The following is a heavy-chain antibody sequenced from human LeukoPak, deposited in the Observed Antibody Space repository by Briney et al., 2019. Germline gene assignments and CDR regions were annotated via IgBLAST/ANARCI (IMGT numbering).Heavy chain of an antibody. V-gene: IGHV1-8*02. CDR1: GYTFSVYY. CDR3: ARGMFDNSGHYYYFYYALDV. Sequence: GASVKVSCKASGYTFSVYYIHWLRQAPGQGPEWMGWMNAKSGHTGYAQNLEGRVTMTRDTSTNTAYMELRGLRSEDTAVYFCARGMFDNSGHYYYFYYALDVWGQGTTVTVSS. J-gene: IGHJ6*02. D-gene: IGHD3-22*01. CDR2: MNAKSGHT.